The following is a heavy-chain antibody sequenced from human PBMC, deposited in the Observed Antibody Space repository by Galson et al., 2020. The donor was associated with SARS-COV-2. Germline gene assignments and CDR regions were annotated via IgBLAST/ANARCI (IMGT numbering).Heavy chain of an antibody. Sequence: GESLKISCAASGFTISSYAMYWVRQAPGKGLEWLAVIINDGSTKFYSDSVQGRFTISRDNSNDILYLQMSSLTPEDTAVYYCARFGGGGYFDYWGQGTLVTVSS. CDR3: ARFGGGGYFDY. D-gene: IGHD3-10*01. CDR2: IINDGSTK. V-gene: IGHV3-30*15. J-gene: IGHJ4*02. CDR1: GFTISSYA.